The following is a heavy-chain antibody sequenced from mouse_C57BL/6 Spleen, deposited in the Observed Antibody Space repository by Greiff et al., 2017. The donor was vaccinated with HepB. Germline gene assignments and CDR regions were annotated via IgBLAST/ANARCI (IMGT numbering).Heavy chain of an antibody. Sequence: DVQLVESGEGLVKPGGSLKLSCAASGFTFSSYAMSWVRQTPEKRLEWVAYISSGGDYIYYADTVKGRFTISRDNARNTLYLQMSSLKSEDTAMYYCTRDGGTPGGFDYWGQGTTLTVSS. J-gene: IGHJ2*01. CDR2: ISSGGDYI. D-gene: IGHD2-14*01. CDR1: GFTFSSYA. CDR3: TRDGGTPGGFDY. V-gene: IGHV5-9-1*02.